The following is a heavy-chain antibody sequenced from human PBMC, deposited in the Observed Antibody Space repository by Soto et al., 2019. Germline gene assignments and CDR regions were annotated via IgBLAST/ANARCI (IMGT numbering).Heavy chain of an antibody. V-gene: IGHV3-33*01. CDR2: IWSDGNNR. CDR1: GFMFSNHG. J-gene: IGHJ4*02. Sequence: QVQLVESGGGVVQPGRSLRLSCAASGFMFSNHGMHWVRQAPGKGLEWVAVIWSDGNNRYYADSVKGRFTISRDNSKNTVYRQRDSRRGEDTAVYYGVRGDNGNDEASDYWGQGTLVTVSS. D-gene: IGHD1-1*01. CDR3: VRGDNGNDEASDY.